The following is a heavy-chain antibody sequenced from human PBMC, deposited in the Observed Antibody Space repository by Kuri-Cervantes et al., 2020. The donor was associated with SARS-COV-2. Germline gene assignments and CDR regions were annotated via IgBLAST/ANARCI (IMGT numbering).Heavy chain of an antibody. Sequence: GESLKISCAASGFTFSSYSTNWVRQAPGKGLEWVSSISSSSSYIYYADSVKGRFTISRDNSKNTLYLQMNSLRAEDTAVYYCARDQHRVVRGVLGYYFDYWGQGTLVTVSS. CDR2: ISSSSSYI. CDR1: GFTFSSYS. CDR3: ARDQHRVVRGVLGYYFDY. D-gene: IGHD3-10*01. V-gene: IGHV3-21*01. J-gene: IGHJ4*02.